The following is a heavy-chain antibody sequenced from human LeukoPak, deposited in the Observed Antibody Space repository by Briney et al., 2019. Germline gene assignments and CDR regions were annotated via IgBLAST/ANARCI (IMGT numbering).Heavy chain of an antibody. J-gene: IGHJ4*02. CDR1: RFTFSNFA. CDR3: ARDDVRMGFDH. D-gene: IGHD2-8*01. Sequence: PGRSLRLSCAASRFTFSNFAMHWVRQTPGKGLAWVALISDDGSNKYYADSVKGRFTVSRDNSKNTLFLQMNSLRTEDTAVFYCARDDVRMGFDHWGQGTLVTVSS. V-gene: IGHV3-30*14. CDR2: ISDDGSNK.